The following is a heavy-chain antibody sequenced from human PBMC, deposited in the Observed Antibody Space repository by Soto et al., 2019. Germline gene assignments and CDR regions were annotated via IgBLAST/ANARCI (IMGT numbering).Heavy chain of an antibody. J-gene: IGHJ5*02. CDR3: AHSLIGYYYDSSGSNWFDP. Sequence: SGPTLVNPTQTLTLTCTFSGFSLSTSGVGVGWIRQPPGKALEWLALIYWDDDKRYSPSLKSRLTITKNTSKNQVVLTMTNMEPVDTATYYCAHSLIGYYYDSSGSNWFDPWGQGTLVTVSS. V-gene: IGHV2-5*02. CDR1: GFSLSTSGVG. CDR2: IYWDDDK. D-gene: IGHD3-22*01.